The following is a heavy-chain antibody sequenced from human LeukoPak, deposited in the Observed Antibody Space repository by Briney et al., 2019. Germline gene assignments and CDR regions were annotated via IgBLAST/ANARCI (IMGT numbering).Heavy chain of an antibody. CDR3: ARRGIVVVPAAHHGDWFDP. Sequence: GESLKISCKGSGYSFTNYWIGWVRQMPGKGLEWMAIIYPDDSDTRYSPSFQGQVTISADKSISTAYLQWSSLKASDTAMYYCARRGIVVVPAAHHGDWFDPWGQGTLVTVSS. J-gene: IGHJ5*02. CDR1: GYSFTNYW. CDR2: IYPDDSDT. V-gene: IGHV5-51*01. D-gene: IGHD2-2*01.